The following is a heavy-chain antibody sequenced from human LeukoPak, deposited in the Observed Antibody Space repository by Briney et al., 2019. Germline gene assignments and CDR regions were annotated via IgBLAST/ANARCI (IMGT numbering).Heavy chain of an antibody. V-gene: IGHV1-18*04. CDR3: AREVTDDAFDI. J-gene: IGHJ3*02. D-gene: IGHD2-21*02. Sequence: ASVKVSCKTSGYSFTSYNLHWVRQAPGQGLEWMGWISAYNGNTNYAQKLQGRVTMTTDTSTSTAYMELRSLRSDDTAVYYCAREVTDDAFDIWGQGTMVTVSS. CDR1: GYSFTSYN. CDR2: ISAYNGNT.